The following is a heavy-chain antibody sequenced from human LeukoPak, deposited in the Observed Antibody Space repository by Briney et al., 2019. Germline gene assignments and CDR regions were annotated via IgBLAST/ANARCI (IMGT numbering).Heavy chain of an antibody. J-gene: IGHJ4*02. Sequence: SETLSLTCTVSGGSVSSTTYYWSWIRQPPGKGLEWIASINYSGSTYYNPSLKSRVTISVDTSENQFSLKLSSVTAADTAVYYCARALKYNSGYDWGGDYWGQGTLVTVSS. V-gene: IGHV4-39*01. D-gene: IGHD5-12*01. CDR2: INYSGST. CDR1: GGSVSSTTYY. CDR3: ARALKYNSGYDWGGDY.